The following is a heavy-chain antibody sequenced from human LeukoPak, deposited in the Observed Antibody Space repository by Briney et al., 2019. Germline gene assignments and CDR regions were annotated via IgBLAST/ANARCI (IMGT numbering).Heavy chain of an antibody. CDR2: IYHSGST. CDR3: ARGGTLRSGAVGIYYMDV. V-gene: IGHV4-30-2*01. Sequence: PSETLSLTCTVSGGSISSGGYYWSWIRQPPGKGLEWIGYIYHSGSTYYNPSLKSRVTISVDRSKNQFSLKLSSVTAADTAVYYCARGGTLRSGAVGIYYMDVWGKGTTVTVSS. D-gene: IGHD2-15*01. CDR1: GGSISSGGYY. J-gene: IGHJ6*03.